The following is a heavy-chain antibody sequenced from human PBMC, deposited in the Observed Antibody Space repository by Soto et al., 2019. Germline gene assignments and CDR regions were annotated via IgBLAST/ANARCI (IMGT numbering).Heavy chain of an antibody. J-gene: IGHJ4*02. CDR3: AKDGSGSGSHYNSFGY. Sequence: EVQLVESGGGLIQPGGSLKLSCAASGFTVGNNYMSWVRQAPGKGLEWVSLIYSTGTTKYADSVKGRFTVSRDKAKNTLYLQMNSLTAEDTAVYYCAKDGSGSGSHYNSFGYWGQGTLVTVSS. CDR1: GFTVGNNY. D-gene: IGHD3-10*01. CDR2: IYSTGTT. V-gene: IGHV3-53*01.